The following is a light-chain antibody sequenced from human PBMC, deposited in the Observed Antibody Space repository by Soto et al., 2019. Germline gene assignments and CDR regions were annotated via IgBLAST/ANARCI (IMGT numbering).Light chain of an antibody. CDR2: GST. V-gene: IGLV1-40*01. CDR1: STNIGAGYD. Sequence: QSVLTQPPSVSGAPGQRVTISCTGNSTNIGAGYDVHWYQHFPGTAPKLLIYGSTNRPSGVPDRFSASKPATSASLAITGLQADDEADFYCQSYDSSLRGVVFGGGTKVTVL. J-gene: IGLJ3*02. CDR3: QSYDSSLRGVV.